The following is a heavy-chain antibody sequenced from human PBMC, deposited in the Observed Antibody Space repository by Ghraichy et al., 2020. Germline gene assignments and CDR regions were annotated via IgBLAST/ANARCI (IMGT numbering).Heavy chain of an antibody. CDR1: GGSISSSSYY. CDR2: IYYSGST. Sequence: SETLSLTCTVSGGSISSSSYYWGWIRQPPGKGLEWIGSIYYSGSTYYNPSLKSRVTISVDTSKNQFSLKLSSVTAADTAVYYCARQGGLEWLQLNWFDPWGQGTLVTVSS. CDR3: ARQGGLEWLQLNWFDP. J-gene: IGHJ5*02. V-gene: IGHV4-39*01. D-gene: IGHD3-3*01.